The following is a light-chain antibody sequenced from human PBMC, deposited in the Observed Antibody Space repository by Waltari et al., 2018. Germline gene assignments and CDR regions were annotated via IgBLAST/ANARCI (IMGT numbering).Light chain of an antibody. Sequence: SYVLTQPPSVSVAPGKTARITCGGNNIGSKSVHWYQQKPGQAPVLVVYDASDRPSGIPERFSGSNSGNTATLTISRVEAGDEADYYCQVWDSSSDHRNWVFGGGTKLTVL. CDR3: QVWDSSSDHRNWV. CDR1: NIGSKS. CDR2: DAS. V-gene: IGLV3-21*03. J-gene: IGLJ3*02.